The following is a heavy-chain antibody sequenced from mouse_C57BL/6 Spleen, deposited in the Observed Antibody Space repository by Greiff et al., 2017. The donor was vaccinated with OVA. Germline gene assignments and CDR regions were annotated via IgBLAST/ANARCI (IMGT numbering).Heavy chain of an antibody. J-gene: IGHJ3*01. Sequence: VQLQQSGAELARPGASVKLSCKASGYTFTSYGISWVKQRTGQGLEWIGEIYPRSGNTYYNEKFKGKATLTADKSSSTASMELRSLTSEDSAVYFCARRDWDGTYWGQGTLVTVSA. CDR1: GYTFTSYG. D-gene: IGHD4-1*01. CDR2: IYPRSGNT. V-gene: IGHV1-81*01. CDR3: ARRDWDGTY.